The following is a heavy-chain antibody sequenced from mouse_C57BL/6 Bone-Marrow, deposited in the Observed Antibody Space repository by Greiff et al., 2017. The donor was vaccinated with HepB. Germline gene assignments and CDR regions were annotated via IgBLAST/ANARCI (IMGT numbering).Heavy chain of an antibody. Sequence: QVQLQQPGAELVKPGASVKLSCKASGYTFTSYWMHWVKQRPGRGLEWIGRIYPNSGGTNYNEKFKSKATLTVDKPSSTAYMQLSSLTSEDSAVYYGARAGEYYGRSSRLGFDVWGTGTTVTVSS. CDR3: ARAGEYYGRSSRLGFDV. CDR2: IYPNSGGT. J-gene: IGHJ1*03. CDR1: GYTFTSYW. V-gene: IGHV1-72*01. D-gene: IGHD1-1*01.